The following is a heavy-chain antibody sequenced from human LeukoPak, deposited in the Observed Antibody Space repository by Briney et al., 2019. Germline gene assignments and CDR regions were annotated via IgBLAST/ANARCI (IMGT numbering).Heavy chain of an antibody. CDR3: ARERRGQTWNHGIDV. CDR1: RCTFTNYA. Sequence: ASVKVSCKASRCTFTNYAITWVRQAPGQGLEWMGWISGNNGDREYASKVQGRLSLSTDPSTGTALMELRSLRSDDTAVYYCARERRGQTWNHGIDVWGQGTTVIVSS. CDR2: ISGNNGDR. D-gene: IGHD1-1*01. V-gene: IGHV1-18*01. J-gene: IGHJ6*02.